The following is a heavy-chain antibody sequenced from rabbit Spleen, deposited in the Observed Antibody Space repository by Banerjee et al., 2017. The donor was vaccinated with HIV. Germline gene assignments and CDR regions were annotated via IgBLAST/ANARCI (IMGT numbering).Heavy chain of an antibody. CDR2: IYAGSSGST. CDR1: GFSFSSSYW. CDR3: ARDLVAVIGWNFSL. J-gene: IGHJ4*01. V-gene: IGHV1S45*01. Sequence: QEQLVESGGGLVQPEGSLTLTCTVSGFSFSSSYWICWVRQAPGKGLEWIACIYAGSSGSTYYASWAIGRFIMSRTSSTKVTLQMTSLTAADTATYFCARDLVAVIGWNFSLWGPGTLVTVS. D-gene: IGHD1-1*01.